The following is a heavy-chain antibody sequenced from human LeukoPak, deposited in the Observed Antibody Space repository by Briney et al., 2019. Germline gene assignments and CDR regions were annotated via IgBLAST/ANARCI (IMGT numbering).Heavy chain of an antibody. CDR2: IYYSGST. Sequence: SETLSLTCTVSGGSISSGEYYWSWIRQPPGKGLEWIGYIYYSGSTYYNPSLKSRVTISVDTSKNQSSLKLSSVTAADTAVYYCARDRGHYYDSSGVDYWGQGTLVTVSS. CDR3: ARDRGHYYDSSGVDY. J-gene: IGHJ4*02. D-gene: IGHD3-22*01. CDR1: GGSISSGEYY. V-gene: IGHV4-30-4*01.